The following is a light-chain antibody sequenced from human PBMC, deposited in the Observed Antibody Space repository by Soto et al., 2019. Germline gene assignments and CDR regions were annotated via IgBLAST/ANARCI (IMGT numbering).Light chain of an antibody. V-gene: IGKV1-5*03. CDR3: QQSYSSPPT. J-gene: IGKJ3*01. Sequence: SPATVSANIGDRVTITCRASQSISSWLAFYQQKPWRAPKLLIYKTSSLESGVPSRFSGSGSGTDFTLTISSLQPEDFATYYCQQSYSSPPTFGHRTNVDT. CDR1: QSISSW. CDR2: KTS.